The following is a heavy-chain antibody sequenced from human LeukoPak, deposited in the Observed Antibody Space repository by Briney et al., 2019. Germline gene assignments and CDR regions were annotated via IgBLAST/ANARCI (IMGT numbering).Heavy chain of an antibody. CDR1: GFDVSSNS. D-gene: IGHD6-13*01. CDR2: IFSGGST. Sequence: GGSLRLSCAASGFDVSSNSMSWVRQAPGKGLEWVSVIFSGGSTNYANSMKGRFTISRDNSKNTLYLQMNSLRGEDTAVYYCAAWRGSNWFDYWGQGTQVTVYS. V-gene: IGHV3-53*01. J-gene: IGHJ4*02. CDR3: AAWRGSNWFDY.